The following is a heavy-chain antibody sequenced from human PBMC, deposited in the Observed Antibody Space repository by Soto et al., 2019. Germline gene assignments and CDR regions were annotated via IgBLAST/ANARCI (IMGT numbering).Heavy chain of an antibody. J-gene: IGHJ6*02. CDR2: SMPVFRTP. V-gene: IGHV1-69*12. Sequence: QVQLEQSGAEVKKPGSSVKVSCKASGGTFRTAAISWVRQAPGQGLEWMGGSMPVFRTPDYAQKFQGRVTITADESTNTAYMESSGLRSDDTAVYYCARDNDRPQFGGNYCYIWDVWGQGTTITVSS. D-gene: IGHD2-8*01. CDR3: ARDNDRPQFGGNYCYIWDV. CDR1: GGTFRTAA.